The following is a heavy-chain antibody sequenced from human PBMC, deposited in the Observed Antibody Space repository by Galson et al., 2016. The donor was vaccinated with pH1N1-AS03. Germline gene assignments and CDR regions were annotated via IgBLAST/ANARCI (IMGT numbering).Heavy chain of an antibody. V-gene: IGHV1-2*04. CDR3: ARDPRGPCTSATCATSYYFGMDV. D-gene: IGHD2-2*01. J-gene: IGHJ6*02. CDR1: GYIFTGFH. Sequence: SVKVSCKASGYIFTGFHVHWVRQAPGQGLEWMGWIDTDSGVTNYAQKFEAWVTMTRDTSVSTAYMELYGLKSDDTAVYYCARDPRGPCTSATCATSYYFGMDVWGQGTTVIVSS. CDR2: IDTDSGVT.